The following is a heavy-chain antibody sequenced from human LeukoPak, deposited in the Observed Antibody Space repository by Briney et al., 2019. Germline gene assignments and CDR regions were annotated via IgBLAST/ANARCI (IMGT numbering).Heavy chain of an antibody. V-gene: IGHV3-9*01. J-gene: IGHJ4*02. CDR2: ISWNSGSI. Sequence: GGSLRLSCAASGFTFDDYAMHWVRQAPGKGLEWVSGISWNSGSIGYADSVKGRFTISRDNSKNTLFLQMNSLGAEDTAVYYCAKDLRDYSSGWSDWGQGTLVTVSS. D-gene: IGHD6-19*01. CDR3: AKDLRDYSSGWSD. CDR1: GFTFDDYA.